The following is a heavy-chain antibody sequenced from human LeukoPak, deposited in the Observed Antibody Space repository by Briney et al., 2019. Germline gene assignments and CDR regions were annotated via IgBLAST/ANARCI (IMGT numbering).Heavy chain of an antibody. Sequence: PGGSLRLSCAASGFTFSSYAMHWVRQAPGKGPEWVAVISYDGSNKYYADSVKGRFTISRDNSKNTLYLQMNSLRAEDTAVYYCARDRYSSGEIDYWGQGTLATVSS. D-gene: IGHD6-19*01. CDR2: ISYDGSNK. J-gene: IGHJ4*02. CDR1: GFTFSSYA. V-gene: IGHV3-30-3*01. CDR3: ARDRYSSGEIDY.